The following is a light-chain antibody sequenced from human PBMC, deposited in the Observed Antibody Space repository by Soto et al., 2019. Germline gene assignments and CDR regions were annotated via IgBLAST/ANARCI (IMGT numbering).Light chain of an antibody. Sequence: VLTQFTGALSSSTGEGATLSCRARQSVSSYDLAWYQQKPGQAPRLLIYAASSRATGMTDRFSGGGSGTDFTPAISRLEPEGCAVYCCQQCFSSPWTGGQGT. CDR2: AAS. J-gene: IGKJ1*01. V-gene: IGKV3-20*01. CDR3: QQCFSSPWT. CDR1: QSVSSYD.